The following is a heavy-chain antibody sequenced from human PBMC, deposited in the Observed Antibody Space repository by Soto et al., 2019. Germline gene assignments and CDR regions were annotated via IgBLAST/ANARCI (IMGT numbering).Heavy chain of an antibody. V-gene: IGHV3-15*01. CDR2: IKTRIDSATT. D-gene: IGHD5-12*01. CDR1: GASFTNAW. J-gene: IGHJ4*02. Sequence: EVQLVESGGGLVKPGESLRLSCEASGASFTNAWMNCVRQDPGKGLEWVGRIKTRIDSATTDYAAPVKGRFTISRDDSKNTRYLQMDSLKTEDTAVYYCTTEDPSWLRGLEYWGQGTLVTGSS. CDR3: TTEDPSWLRGLEY.